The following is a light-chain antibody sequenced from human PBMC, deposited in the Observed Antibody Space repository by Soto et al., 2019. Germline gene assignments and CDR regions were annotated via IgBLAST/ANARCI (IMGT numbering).Light chain of an antibody. CDR2: AAS. CDR1: QSIRSY. CDR3: QQSFRTPFT. Sequence: DIQMTQSPSSLSASVGDRVNITCRASQSIRSYLNWYQQKPGKAPKLLVYAASRLQSGVPSRFSGTGSGTDFTLTISSLQPEDFATYYCQQSFRTPFTFCPGNKLDIK. J-gene: IGKJ3*01. V-gene: IGKV1-39*01.